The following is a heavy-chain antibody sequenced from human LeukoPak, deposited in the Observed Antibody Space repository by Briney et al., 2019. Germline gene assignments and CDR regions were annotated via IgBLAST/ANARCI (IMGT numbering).Heavy chain of an antibody. D-gene: IGHD5-18*01. CDR2: ISYDGSNK. CDR1: GFTFSSYA. Sequence: GGSLRLSCAASGFTFSSYAMHWVRQAPGKGLEWVAVISYDGSNKYYADSVKGRFTISRDNSKNTLYLQMNSLRAEDTAEYYCASSGYSHITGLDYWGQGTLVTVSS. J-gene: IGHJ4*02. V-gene: IGHV3-30*01. CDR3: ASSGYSHITGLDY.